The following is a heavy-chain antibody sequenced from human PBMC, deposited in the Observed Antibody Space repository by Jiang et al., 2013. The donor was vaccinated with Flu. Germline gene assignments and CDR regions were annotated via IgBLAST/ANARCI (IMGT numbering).Heavy chain of an antibody. J-gene: IGHJ4*02. V-gene: IGHV1-18*01. CDR3: ARDTGYCSGGSCYDNFDY. CDR1: GYTFTSYG. D-gene: IGHD2-15*01. Sequence: SGAEVKKPGASVKVSCKASGYTFTSYGISWVRQAPGQGLEWMGWISAYNGNTNYAQKLQGRVTMTTDTSTSTAYMELRSLRSDDTAVYYCARDTGYCSGGSCYDNFDYWGQGTLVTVSS. CDR2: ISAYNGNT.